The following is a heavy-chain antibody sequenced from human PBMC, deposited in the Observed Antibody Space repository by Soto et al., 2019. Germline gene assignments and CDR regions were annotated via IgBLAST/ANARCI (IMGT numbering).Heavy chain of an antibody. CDR2: ITGGGGDT. CDR3: AKGSAAIRPYYFDS. J-gene: IGHJ4*02. D-gene: IGHD2-2*01. V-gene: IGHV3-23*01. Sequence: GGSLRLSCAASGFTFSKYAMSWVRQDPVKGLEWFSAITGGGGDTYYADSVKGRFTISRDNSNNMLFLQMNSLRAEDSAIYYCAKGSAAIRPYYFDSSGQGTLVTVSS. CDR1: GFTFSKYA.